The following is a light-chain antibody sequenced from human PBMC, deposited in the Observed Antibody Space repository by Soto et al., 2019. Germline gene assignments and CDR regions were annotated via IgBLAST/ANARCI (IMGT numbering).Light chain of an antibody. CDR1: QDLTGW. CDR2: DAS. Sequence: DIQVTQSPSTLSASVGDRVTITCRASQDLTGWLAWYQQRPGEAPKLLINDASSLESGVPSRFSGSGSGTEFTLIINSLQPDDSATYYCQQYRSYWTFGQGTKVEIK. V-gene: IGKV1-5*01. CDR3: QQYRSYWT. J-gene: IGKJ1*01.